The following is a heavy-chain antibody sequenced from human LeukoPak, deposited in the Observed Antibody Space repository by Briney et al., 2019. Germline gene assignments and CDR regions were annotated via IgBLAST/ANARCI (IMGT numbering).Heavy chain of an antibody. CDR2: ITWNSDDM. CDR3: TRVTSRRTGFDY. CDR1: GFSFEAYG. V-gene: IGHV3-9*01. D-gene: IGHD1-1*01. J-gene: IGHJ4*02. Sequence: QAGGSLRLSCAASGFSFEAYGMYWVRQAPGKGLEWVSGITWNSDDMAYADSVKGRFTISRDNAKNCLYLQMNSLTVEDTALYYCTRVTSRRTGFDYWGQGTLVTVSS.